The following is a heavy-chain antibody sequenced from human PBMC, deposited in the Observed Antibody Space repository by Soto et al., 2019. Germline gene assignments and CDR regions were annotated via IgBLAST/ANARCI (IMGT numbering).Heavy chain of an antibody. Sequence: QVQLVQSGAEVKKPGASVKVSCEATGYTFTGNYLHWVRQAPGQGLEWMGWIQPHSGAPKYAQKFQGWVTMTRDTSISTAYLDLSSLKSNDTAVYYCVREGVGPTYGWFDPWGQGTLVTVSS. CDR2: IQPHSGAP. D-gene: IGHD2-8*01. CDR3: VREGVGPTYGWFDP. V-gene: IGHV1-2*04. J-gene: IGHJ5*02. CDR1: GYTFTGNY.